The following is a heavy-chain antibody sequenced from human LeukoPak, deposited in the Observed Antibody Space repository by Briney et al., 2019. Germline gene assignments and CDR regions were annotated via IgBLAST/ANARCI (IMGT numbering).Heavy chain of an antibody. J-gene: IGHJ4*02. V-gene: IGHV4-59*11. D-gene: IGHD3-3*01. CDR2: IYYSGST. CDR1: GGSISSHY. CDR3: ARAPWYYDFWSGYLYYFDY. Sequence: SETLSLTCTVSGGSISSHYWSWIRQPPGEGLEWIGYIYYSGSTNYNPSLKSRVTISVDTSKNQFSLKLSSVTAADTAVYYCARAPWYYDFWSGYLYYFDYWGQGTLVTVSS.